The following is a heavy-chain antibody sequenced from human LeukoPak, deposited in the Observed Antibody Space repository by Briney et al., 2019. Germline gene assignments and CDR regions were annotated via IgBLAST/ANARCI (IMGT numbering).Heavy chain of an antibody. CDR1: GYTFTGYY. V-gene: IGHV1-2*02. CDR3: ARGRLRIFGVVIYY. J-gene: IGHJ4*02. CDR2: INPKSGAT. D-gene: IGHD3-3*01. Sequence: ASVKVSCKTSGYTFTGYYVHWVRQAPGQGLEWMGWINPKSGATKYGQKFQGRVTMTRNTSISTAYMELSSLRSEDTAVYYCARGRLRIFGVVIYYWGQGTLVTVSS.